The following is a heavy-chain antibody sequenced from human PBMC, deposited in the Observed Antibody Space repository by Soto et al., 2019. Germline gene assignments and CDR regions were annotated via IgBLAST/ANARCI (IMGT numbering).Heavy chain of an antibody. CDR2: TSYDGSDK. CDR1: GFTFRSYV. J-gene: IGHJ1*01. V-gene: IGHV3-30*19. CDR3: ARWGTTGGLDV. Sequence: QVQLVESGGGVVQPGTSLRVSCVGSGFTFRSYVMHWVRQAPGKGLEWVALTSYDGSDKYYDDSVRGRFTISRDNSRNTVDLQMDSLRLEDKDLYYCARWGTTGGLDVWGQGTLVSVSS. D-gene: IGHD3-16*01.